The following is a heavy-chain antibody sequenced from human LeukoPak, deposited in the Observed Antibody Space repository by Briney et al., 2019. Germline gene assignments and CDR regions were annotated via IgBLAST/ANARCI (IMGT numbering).Heavy chain of an antibody. CDR2: ISGSGGRT. CDR3: AKRGVVIRVILVGFHKEANYFDS. J-gene: IGHJ4*02. CDR1: GITLSNYG. V-gene: IGHV3-23*01. D-gene: IGHD3-22*01. Sequence: GGSLRLSCAVSGITLSNYGMSWVRQAPGKGLEWVAGISGSGGRTNYADSVKGRFTISRDNPKTTLYLQMNSLRAEDTAVYFCAKRGVVIRVILVGFHKEANYFDSWGQGVLVTVSS.